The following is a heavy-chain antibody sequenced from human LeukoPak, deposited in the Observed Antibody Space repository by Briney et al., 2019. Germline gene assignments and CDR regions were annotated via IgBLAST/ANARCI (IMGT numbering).Heavy chain of an antibody. V-gene: IGHV1-3*01. D-gene: IGHD5-18*01. J-gene: IGHJ4*02. Sequence: ASVKVSCKASGYTFTSYAMHWVRQAPGQRLEWMGWINAGNGNTKYSQKFQGRVTITRDTSASTAYMELSSLRSEDTAVYYCARDLREYSYGYPGYWGQGTLVTVSS. CDR2: INAGNGNT. CDR1: GYTFTSYA. CDR3: ARDLREYSYGYPGY.